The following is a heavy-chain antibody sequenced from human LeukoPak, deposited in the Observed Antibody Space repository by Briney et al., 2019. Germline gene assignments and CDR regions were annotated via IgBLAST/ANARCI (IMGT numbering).Heavy chain of an antibody. CDR1: GGSISSHY. CDR3: ARGAHDFWSGYYSWGYYYYYYMDV. CDR2: IYYSGST. J-gene: IGHJ6*03. V-gene: IGHV4-59*11. Sequence: PSETLSLTCTVSGGSISSHYWSWIRQPPGKGLEWIGYIYYSGSTNYNPSLKSRVTISVDTSKNQFSPKLSSVTAADTAVYYCARGAHDFWSGYYSWGYYYYYYMDVWGKGTTVTVSS. D-gene: IGHD3-3*01.